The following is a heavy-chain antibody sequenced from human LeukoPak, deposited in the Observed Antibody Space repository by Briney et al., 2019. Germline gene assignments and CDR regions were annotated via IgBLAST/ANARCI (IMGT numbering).Heavy chain of an antibody. CDR1: GFTFSSYS. V-gene: IGHV3-48*02. CDR2: ISRSGTI. CDR3: ARDPEALDY. Sequence: GGSLRLSCAASGFTFSSYSMNWVPQAPGKGLEWVSYISRSGTIYYADSVKGRFTISRDNAKNSLYLQMNSLRDEDTAVYYCARDPEALDYWGQGTLVTVSS. J-gene: IGHJ4*02.